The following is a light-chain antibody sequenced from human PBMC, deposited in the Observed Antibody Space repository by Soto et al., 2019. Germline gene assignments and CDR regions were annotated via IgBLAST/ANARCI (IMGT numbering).Light chain of an antibody. CDR1: SSDVGSDNL. V-gene: IGLV2-23*01. CDR3: CSYAGSYTYV. J-gene: IGLJ1*01. Sequence: QSVLTQPASVSGSPGQSITISCTGTSSDVGSDNLVSWYQQHPGKAPKLMIYAGSKRPSGVSNRFSGSKSGNTASLTISGLQAEDDADYYCCSYAGSYTYVFGTGNK. CDR2: AGS.